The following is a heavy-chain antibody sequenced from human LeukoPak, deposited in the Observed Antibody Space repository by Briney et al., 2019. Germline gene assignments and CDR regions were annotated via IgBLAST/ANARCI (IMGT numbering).Heavy chain of an antibody. D-gene: IGHD3-22*01. CDR3: AKVYYGADYYFDY. CDR1: GFTFSSYG. Sequence: PGGSLRLSCAASGFTFSSYGMHWVRQAPGKGLEWVAFIRYDGSNKYYADSVKGRFTISRDNSKNTLYLQTNSLRAEDTAVYYCAKVYYGADYYFDYWGQGTLVTVSS. CDR2: IRYDGSNK. J-gene: IGHJ4*02. V-gene: IGHV3-30*02.